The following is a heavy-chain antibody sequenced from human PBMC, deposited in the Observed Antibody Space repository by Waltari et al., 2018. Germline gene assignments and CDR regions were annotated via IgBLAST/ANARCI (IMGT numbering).Heavy chain of an antibody. J-gene: IGHJ4*02. V-gene: IGHV3-30-3*01. CDR1: GFTFRSYA. Sequence: QVQLVESGGGVVQPGRSLRLSCAASGFTFRSYAMHWVRQAPGKGLEWVAVISYDGSNKYYADSVKGRFTISRDNSKNTLYLQMNSLRAEDTAVYYCARDGPYYFDYWGQGTLVTVSS. CDR2: ISYDGSNK. CDR3: ARDGPYYFDY.